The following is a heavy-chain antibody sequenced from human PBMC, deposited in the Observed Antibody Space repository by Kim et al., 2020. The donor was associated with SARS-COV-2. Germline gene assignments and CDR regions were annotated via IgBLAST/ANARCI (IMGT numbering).Heavy chain of an antibody. Sequence: GESLKISCKGSGYSFTSHCIGWVRQMPGKGLEWMGIIYPGDSDTRYSPSFQGQVTISADKSISTAYLQWSSLKASDTAMYYCARQPPIFYYGSGSTDYWGQGTLVTVSS. J-gene: IGHJ4*02. V-gene: IGHV5-51*01. CDR2: IYPGDSDT. CDR3: ARQPPIFYYGSGSTDY. CDR1: GYSFTSHC. D-gene: IGHD3-10*01.